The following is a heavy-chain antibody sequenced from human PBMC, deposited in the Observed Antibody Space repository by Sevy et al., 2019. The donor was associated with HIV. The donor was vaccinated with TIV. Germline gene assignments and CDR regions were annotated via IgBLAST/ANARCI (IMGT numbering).Heavy chain of an antibody. J-gene: IGHJ4*02. CDR3: AKGIAVAGPFDY. Sequence: SETLSLTCTASGDSITSYYWNWIRQPPGKGLEWIGYIHYSGSTNYNPSLKSRVSISVDTSKNQFSLKLSSVTAADTAVYYCAKGIAVAGPFDYWGQGNLVTVSS. CDR1: GDSITSYY. D-gene: IGHD6-19*01. CDR2: IHYSGST. V-gene: IGHV4-59*01.